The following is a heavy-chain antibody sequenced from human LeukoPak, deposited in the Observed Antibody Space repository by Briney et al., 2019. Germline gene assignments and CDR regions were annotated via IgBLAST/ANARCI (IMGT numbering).Heavy chain of an antibody. CDR1: GGSFSGYY. Sequence: PSETLSLTCAVYGGSFSGYYWSWIRQPPGKGLEWIGEINHSGSTNYNPSLKSRVTISVDTSKNQFSLKLSSVTAADTAVYYCARDPRVVAPFDPWGQGTLVTVSS. CDR3: ARDPRVVAPFDP. V-gene: IGHV4-34*01. D-gene: IGHD5-12*01. J-gene: IGHJ5*02. CDR2: INHSGST.